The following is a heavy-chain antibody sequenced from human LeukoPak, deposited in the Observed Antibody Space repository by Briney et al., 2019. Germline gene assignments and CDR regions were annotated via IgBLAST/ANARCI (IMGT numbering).Heavy chain of an antibody. CDR1: GGSISSYY. V-gene: IGHV4-59*01. D-gene: IGHD5-24*01. Sequence: SETLSLTCTVSGGSISSYYWSWIRQPPGKGLEWIGYIYYSGSTNYNPSLKSRVTISVDTSKNQFPLKLSSVTAADTAVYYCVRGGGDGCSFDYWGQGTLVTVSS. CDR3: VRGGGDGCSFDY. J-gene: IGHJ4*02. CDR2: IYYSGST.